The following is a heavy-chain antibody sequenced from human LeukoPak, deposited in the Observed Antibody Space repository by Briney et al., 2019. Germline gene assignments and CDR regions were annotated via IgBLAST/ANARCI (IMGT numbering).Heavy chain of an antibody. J-gene: IGHJ3*02. CDR2: ISWNSGSI. D-gene: IGHD2-15*01. V-gene: IGHV3-9*01. CDR1: GFTFDDYA. Sequence: PGGSLRLSCAASGFTFDDYAMHWVRQAPGKGLEWVSGISWNSGSIGYADSVKGRFTISRDNSKNTLYLQMNSLRAEDTAVYYCAKVVAARLDAFDIWGQGTMVTVSS. CDR3: AKVVAARLDAFDI.